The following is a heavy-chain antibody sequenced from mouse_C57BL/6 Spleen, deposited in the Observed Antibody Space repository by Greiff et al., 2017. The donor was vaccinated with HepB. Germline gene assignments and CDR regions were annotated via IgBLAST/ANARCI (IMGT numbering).Heavy chain of an antibody. J-gene: IGHJ4*01. Sequence: EVMLVESGGGLVQPKGSLKLSCAASGFTFNTYAMHWVRQAPGKGLEWVARIRSKSSNYATYYADSVKDRFTISRDDSQSMLYLQMNNLKTENTAIYYGVRGTTYAMDYWGQGTSVTVSS. CDR1: GFTFNTYA. D-gene: IGHD2-13*01. CDR2: IRSKSSNYAT. V-gene: IGHV10-3*01. CDR3: VRGTTYAMDY.